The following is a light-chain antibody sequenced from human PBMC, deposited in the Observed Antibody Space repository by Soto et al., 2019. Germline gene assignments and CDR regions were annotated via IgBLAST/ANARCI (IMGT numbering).Light chain of an antibody. Sequence: IVVTQSPATLSVSPGERATLSCTASENVTSRLAWYQQKPGQTPRLLIYDASTRAAGIPDRFNGGGSGTEFTLTISSLQSEDFALYLCQQYDTWWTFGQGTRVQI. CDR2: DAS. CDR1: ENVTSR. J-gene: IGKJ1*01. V-gene: IGKV3-15*01. CDR3: QQYDTWWT.